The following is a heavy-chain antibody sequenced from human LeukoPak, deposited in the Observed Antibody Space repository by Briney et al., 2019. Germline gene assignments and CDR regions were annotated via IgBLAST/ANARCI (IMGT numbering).Heavy chain of an antibody. D-gene: IGHD6-19*01. CDR3: ARGFTRGWYTRYYFDY. CDR2: INHSGST. Sequence: PSETLSLTCAVYGGSFSGYYWSWIRQPPGKGLEWIGEINHSGSTNYNPSLKSRVTISVDTSKNQFPLKLSSVTAADTAVYYCARGFTRGWYTRYYFDYWGQGTLVTVSS. CDR1: GGSFSGYY. V-gene: IGHV4-34*01. J-gene: IGHJ4*02.